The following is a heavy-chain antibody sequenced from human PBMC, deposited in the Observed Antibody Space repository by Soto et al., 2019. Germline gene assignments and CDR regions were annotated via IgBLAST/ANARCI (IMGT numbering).Heavy chain of an antibody. V-gene: IGHV3-23*01. Sequence: EVQLLDSGGGLVQPGGSLRLSCAASGFTFSSYARNWVGQAPGKGLEWVSVISGSGDSTYYADSVKGRFTISRDNSKNTLYLQMNSLRAEDTAVYYCARRGPGTYFDYWGQGTLVTVSS. CDR2: ISGSGDST. D-gene: IGHD6-13*01. CDR1: GFTFSSYA. CDR3: ARRGPGTYFDY. J-gene: IGHJ4*02.